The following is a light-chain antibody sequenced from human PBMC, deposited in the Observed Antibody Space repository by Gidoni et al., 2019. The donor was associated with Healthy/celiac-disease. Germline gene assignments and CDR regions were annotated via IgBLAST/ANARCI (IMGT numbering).Light chain of an antibody. J-gene: IGKJ5*01. CDR3: QQRSTPT. Sequence: EIVFTQSPATLSLSPGERATLSCRASQSVSSYLAWYQQKPGQAPRLLIYDASNRATGIPARFSGSGSGKDFTITISSLEPEDFAVYYCQQRSTPTFGQGTRLEIK. CDR1: QSVSSY. V-gene: IGKV3-11*01. CDR2: DAS.